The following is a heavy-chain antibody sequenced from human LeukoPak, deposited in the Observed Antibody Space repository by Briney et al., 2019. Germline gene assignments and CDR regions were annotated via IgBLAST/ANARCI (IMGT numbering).Heavy chain of an antibody. V-gene: IGHV4-59*04. CDR2: IYHSGST. Sequence: SETLSLTCTVSGGSISSYYWSWIRQPPGKGLEWIGYIYHSGSTYYNPSLKSRVTISVDTSKNQFSLRLSSVTAADTAVYYCASPAQDAFDVWGQGTMVTVSS. J-gene: IGHJ3*01. CDR1: GGSISSYY. CDR3: ASPAQDAFDV.